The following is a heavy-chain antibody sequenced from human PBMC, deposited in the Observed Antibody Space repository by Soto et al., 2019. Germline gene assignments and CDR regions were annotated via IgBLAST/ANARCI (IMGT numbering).Heavy chain of an antibody. D-gene: IGHD6-13*01. CDR2: ISSSSSYI. V-gene: IGHV3-21*01. CDR3: ARDVWQQLVQKGAGYNWFDP. Sequence: GGSLRLSCAASGFTFSSYSMNWVRQAPGKGLEWVSSISSSSSYIYYADSVKGRFTISRDNAKNSLYLQMNSLRAEDTAVYYCARDVWQQLVQKGAGYNWFDPWGQGTLVTVSS. J-gene: IGHJ5*02. CDR1: GFTFSSYS.